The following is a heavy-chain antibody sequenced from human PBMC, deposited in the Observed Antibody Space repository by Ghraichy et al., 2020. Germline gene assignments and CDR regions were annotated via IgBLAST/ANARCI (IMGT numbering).Heavy chain of an antibody. J-gene: IGHJ4*02. CDR3: AMEVSCSGGSCYSSGFDY. V-gene: IGHV1-3*01. CDR2: INAGNGNT. Sequence: ASVKVSCKASGYTFTSYAMHWVRQAPGQRLEWMGWINAGNGNTKYSQKFQGRVTITRDTSASTAYMELSSLRSEDTAVYYCAMEVSCSGGSCYSSGFDYWGQGTLVTVSS. D-gene: IGHD2-15*01. CDR1: GYTFTSYA.